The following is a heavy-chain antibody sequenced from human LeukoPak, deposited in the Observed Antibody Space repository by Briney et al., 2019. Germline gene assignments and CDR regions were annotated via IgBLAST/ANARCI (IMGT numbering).Heavy chain of an antibody. CDR1: GYTLTELS. CDR2: FDPEDGET. J-gene: IGHJ4*02. CDR3: ATRTNWGWKGFDY. V-gene: IGHV1-24*01. D-gene: IGHD7-27*01. Sequence: ASVKVSCKVSGYTLTELSMHWVRQAPGKGLEWMGGFDPEDGETIYAQKFQGRVTMTEDTSTDTAYMELSSLRPENTAVYYCATRTNWGWKGFDYWGQGTLVTVSS.